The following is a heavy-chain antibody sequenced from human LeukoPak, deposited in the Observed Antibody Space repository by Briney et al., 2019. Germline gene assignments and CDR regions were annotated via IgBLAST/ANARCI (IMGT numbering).Heavy chain of an antibody. V-gene: IGHV4-38-2*01. Sequence: PETLSLTCVVSGYSISSGYYWGWIRQPPGKGLEWTGSIFHSVSTYYNPSLKSRVTISVDTSKNQFSLKLSSVTAVDTAVYYCSRLPLHSYFDYWGQGTLVTVSS. J-gene: IGHJ4*02. CDR3: SRLPLHSYFDY. CDR1: GYSISSGYY. CDR2: IFHSVST.